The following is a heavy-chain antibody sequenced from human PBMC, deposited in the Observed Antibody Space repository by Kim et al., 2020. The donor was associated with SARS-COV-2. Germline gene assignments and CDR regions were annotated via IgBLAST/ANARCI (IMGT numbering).Heavy chain of an antibody. CDR3: ARRAVGATDYFDI. Sequence: STAPFQGHVTISADKSITTAYLEWRSLKASDTAVYYCARRAVGATDYFDIWGQGTLVTVSS. J-gene: IGHJ4*02. V-gene: IGHV5-10-1*01. D-gene: IGHD1-26*01.